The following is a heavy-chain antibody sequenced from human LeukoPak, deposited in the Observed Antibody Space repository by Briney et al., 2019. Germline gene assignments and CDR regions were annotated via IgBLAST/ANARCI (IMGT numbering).Heavy chain of an antibody. CDR1: GFTVSSNY. CDR3: AKDPTYYDYVWGSYRPAPPDY. CDR2: ISGSGGST. V-gene: IGHV3-23*01. Sequence: GGSLRLSCAASGFTVSSNYMSWVRQAPGKGLEWVSAISGSGGSTYYADSVKGRFTISRDNSKNTLYLQMNSLRAEDTAVYYCAKDPTYYDYVWGSYRPAPPDYWGQGTLVTVSS. J-gene: IGHJ4*02. D-gene: IGHD3-16*02.